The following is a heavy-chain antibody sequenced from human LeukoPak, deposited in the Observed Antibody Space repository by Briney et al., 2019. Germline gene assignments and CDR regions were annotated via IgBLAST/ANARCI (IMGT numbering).Heavy chain of an antibody. V-gene: IGHV3-30*18. Sequence: GGSLRLSCAASGFTFSNYVMHWVRQAPGKGLEWVAVISYDGNNKYYADSVKGRFTISRDNSKNTLYVQMNNLRAEDMAVYYCAKVDSSGWQNIDYWGQGTLVTVSS. CDR1: GFTFSNYV. J-gene: IGHJ4*02. D-gene: IGHD6-19*01. CDR3: AKVDSSGWQNIDY. CDR2: ISYDGNNK.